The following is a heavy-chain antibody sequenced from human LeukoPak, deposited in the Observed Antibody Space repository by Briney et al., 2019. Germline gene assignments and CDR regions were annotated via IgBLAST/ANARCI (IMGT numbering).Heavy chain of an antibody. J-gene: IGHJ5*02. CDR1: GYTFTDYY. D-gene: IGHD2-15*01. V-gene: IGHV1-2*02. Sequence: ASVKVSCKASGYTFTDYYMHWVRQAPGQGLEWMGWINPNSGGTNYAQKFQGRVTMTRDTSISTAYMELSRLRSDDTAVYYCARATPGGNWFDPWGQGTLLTVSS. CDR2: INPNSGGT. CDR3: ARATPGGNWFDP.